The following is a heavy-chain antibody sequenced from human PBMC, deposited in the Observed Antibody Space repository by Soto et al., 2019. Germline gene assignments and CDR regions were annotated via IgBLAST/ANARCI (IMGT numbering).Heavy chain of an antibody. D-gene: IGHD3-10*01. Sequence: SETLSLTCAVYGGSFSGYYWSWIRQPPGKGLEWIGEINHSGSTNYNPSLKSRVTISVDTSKNQFSLKLSSVTAADTAVYYCARKRFDYYGMDVWGQETTVNVSS. J-gene: IGHJ6*02. CDR1: GGSFSGYY. CDR3: ARKRFDYYGMDV. V-gene: IGHV4-34*01. CDR2: INHSGST.